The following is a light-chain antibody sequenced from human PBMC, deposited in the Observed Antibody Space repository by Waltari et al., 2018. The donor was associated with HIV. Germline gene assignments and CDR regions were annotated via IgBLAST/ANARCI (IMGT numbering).Light chain of an antibody. CDR3: SSYGDSLRVL. J-gene: IGLJ3*02. V-gene: IGLV2-8*01. CDR1: SSDLGAYYF. CDR2: EVT. Sequence: QSALTQPPSASGSLGQAVTILCTGPSSDLGAYYFVSRFPQHPHSAPKLLLYEVTRRPSTVSARFSGSRSGNTAFLTVAGLQPDDEATYFCSSYGDSLRVLFGGGTNVTVL.